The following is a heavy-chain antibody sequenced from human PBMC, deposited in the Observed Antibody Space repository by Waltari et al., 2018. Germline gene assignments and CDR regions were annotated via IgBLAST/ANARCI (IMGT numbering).Heavy chain of an antibody. CDR3: AKDGPGGGFDY. CDR1: GFTFEDSA. D-gene: IGHD3-16*01. V-gene: IGHV3-9*03. J-gene: IGHJ4*02. Sequence: EVQLVESGGGLVQPGRSLRLSCAASGFTFEDSAMHWFRQAPGKGLEWVSGISWNSGSIGYADSVKGRFTISRDNAKNSLYLQMNSLRAEDMALYYCAKDGPGGGFDYWGQGTLVTVSS. CDR2: ISWNSGSI.